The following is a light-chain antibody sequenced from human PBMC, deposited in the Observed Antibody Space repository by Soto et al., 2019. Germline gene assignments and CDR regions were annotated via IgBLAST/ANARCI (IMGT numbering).Light chain of an antibody. CDR3: QQYGSSIT. J-gene: IGKJ5*01. CDR1: QTVADS. Sequence: EIVMTQSPATLSVSPGERATLSCRASQTVADSLVWYQQKPGQPPRPLIKGASTRATGIPATFSGSGSGTEFTLTISRLEPEDFAVYYCQQYGSSITFGQGTRLEIK. V-gene: IGKV3-15*01. CDR2: GAS.